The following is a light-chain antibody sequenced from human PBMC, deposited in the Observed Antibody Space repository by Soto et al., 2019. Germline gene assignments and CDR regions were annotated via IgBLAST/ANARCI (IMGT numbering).Light chain of an antibody. Sequence: EIVLTHSPGTLSLSPVERATLSCSSSQGVTSSYLAWYQHKPGQAPRLLIYGASSRATGIPDRFSGSGSGTDFTLTISRLEPEDFAVYYCQQYGSSPRTFGQGTKVDIK. V-gene: IGKV3-20*01. CDR2: GAS. CDR1: QGVTSSY. CDR3: QQYGSSPRT. J-gene: IGKJ1*01.